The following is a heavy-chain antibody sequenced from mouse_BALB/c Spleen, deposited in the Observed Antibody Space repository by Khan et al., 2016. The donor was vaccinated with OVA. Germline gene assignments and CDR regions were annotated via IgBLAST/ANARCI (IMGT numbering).Heavy chain of an antibody. CDR1: GFSLTNYG. Sequence: QVQLKESGPGLVAPSQSLSITCTVSGFSLTNYGVNWVRQPPGKGLEWLGVIWGDGNTNYHSALKSRLSISKDNSKSQVFLKLNSLQTDDTATYCGAKPGDGYPEGMDYWGQGTSVTVSS. V-gene: IGHV2-3*01. CDR3: AKPGDGYPEGMDY. CDR2: IWGDGNT. J-gene: IGHJ4*01. D-gene: IGHD2-3*01.